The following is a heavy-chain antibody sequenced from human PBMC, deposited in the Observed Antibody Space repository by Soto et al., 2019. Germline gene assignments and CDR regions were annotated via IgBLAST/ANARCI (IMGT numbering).Heavy chain of an antibody. CDR1: GFTFSNYA. Sequence: PGGSLRLSCAASGFTFSNYAMSWVRQAPGKGLEWVSAISGSTVSTYYADSVRGRFTISRDNSKNTLYLQLNSLRAEDTAVYYCAKDGNIRYSYAYHFDYWGQGALVTVSS. V-gene: IGHV3-23*01. CDR2: ISGSTVST. CDR3: AKDGNIRYSYAYHFDY. J-gene: IGHJ4*02. D-gene: IGHD5-18*01.